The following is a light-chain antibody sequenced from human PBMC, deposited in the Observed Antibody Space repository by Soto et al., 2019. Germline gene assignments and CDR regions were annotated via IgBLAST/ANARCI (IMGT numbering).Light chain of an antibody. V-gene: IGLV1-44*01. CDR1: SSNIGSNT. CDR3: AAWDERLNGLV. CDR2: SDN. J-gene: IGLJ2*01. Sequence: QSVLTQPPSASGTPGQRVTISCSGSSSNIGSNTVNWYQQLPGTAPKLLIYSDNQRPSGVPDRFSVSKSGTSVSLAISGLQSDDEADYYCAAWDERLNGLVFGGGTKLTVL.